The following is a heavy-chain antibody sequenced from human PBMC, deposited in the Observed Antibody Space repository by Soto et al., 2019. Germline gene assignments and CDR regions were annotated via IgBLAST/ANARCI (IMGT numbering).Heavy chain of an antibody. Sequence: SEALSLTCDISDLYFIANYWRWIRQTPGKGLEWLGAINLAGTTDYTPSVADRITISADASKNHFSLNLSSVTAMDTAVYYCATGGLFSSWGQGTLVTVSS. D-gene: IGHD3-3*01. V-gene: IGHV4-34*01. CDR3: ATGGLFSS. CDR1: DLYFIANY. CDR2: INLAGTT. J-gene: IGHJ5*02.